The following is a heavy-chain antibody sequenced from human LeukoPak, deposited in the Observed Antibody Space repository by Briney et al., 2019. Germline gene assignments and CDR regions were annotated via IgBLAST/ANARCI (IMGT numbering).Heavy chain of an antibody. D-gene: IGHD6-13*01. V-gene: IGHV1-24*01. CDR2: FDPEDGET. CDR3: ATEVNKAIAPGVPYFCGMDV. CDR1: GYTLTELS. Sequence: VASVKVSCKVSGYTLTELSMHWVRQAPGKGLEWMGGFDPEDGETIYAQKFQGRVTMTEDTSTDTAYMELSSLRSEDTAVYYCATEVNKAIAPGVPYFCGMDVWGQGTTVTVSS. J-gene: IGHJ6*02.